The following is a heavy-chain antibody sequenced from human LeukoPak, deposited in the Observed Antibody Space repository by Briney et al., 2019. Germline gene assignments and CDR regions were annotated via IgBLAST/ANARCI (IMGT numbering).Heavy chain of an antibody. CDR3: AKDREGNFVFDY. V-gene: IGHV3-23*01. D-gene: IGHD1-7*01. Sequence: PGGSLRLSCAASGFTVSSNYMSWVRQAPGKGLEWVSAISGSGGSTYYADSVKGRFTISRDNSKNTLYLQMNSLRAEDTAVYYCAKDREGNFVFDYWGQGTLVTVSS. CDR1: GFTVSSNY. J-gene: IGHJ4*02. CDR2: ISGSGGST.